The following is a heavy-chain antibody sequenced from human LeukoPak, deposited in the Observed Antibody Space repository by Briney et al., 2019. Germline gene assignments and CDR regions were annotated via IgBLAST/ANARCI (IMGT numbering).Heavy chain of an antibody. V-gene: IGHV3-15*01. D-gene: IGHD3-10*01. J-gene: IGHJ4*02. CDR2: IKKKGDGGTT. CDR3: TTVTMVRDYDY. CDR1: GFPFSDDW. Sequence: GGSLRLSCAASGFPFSDDWMNWVRQAPGKGLEWVGRIKKKGDGGTTDYAAPVKGRFTISRDDSKNMLYLEMNNLKIEDTAVYYCTTVTMVRDYDYWGQGTLVTVSS.